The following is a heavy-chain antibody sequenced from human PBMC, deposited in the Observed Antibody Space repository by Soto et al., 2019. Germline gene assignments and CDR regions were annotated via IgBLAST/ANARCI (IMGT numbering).Heavy chain of an antibody. D-gene: IGHD6-13*01. V-gene: IGHV4-59*01. J-gene: IGHJ3*02. CDR1: GDSISHYY. CDR3: ARGLLGIDVFEI. CDR2: IFYRGIT. Sequence: SETLSLTCTVSGDSISHYYWNWIRQPPGKGLEWIVYIFYRGITNYYPSFKSRLTISVDTSKDQFSLKLSSVTAADTAVYYCARGLLGIDVFEIWGQGTMVTVS.